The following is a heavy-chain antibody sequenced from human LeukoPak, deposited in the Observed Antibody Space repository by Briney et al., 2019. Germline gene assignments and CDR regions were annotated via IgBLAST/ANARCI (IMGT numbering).Heavy chain of an antibody. Sequence: GGSLRLSCAGSGFIFSTYAMTWVRQAPGKGLEWVSGFSGSGDTTYYADSVKGRFTISRDNSKNTLYLQMSSLRAEDTAVYYCAKDASNYFWYFDLWGRGTLVTVSS. J-gene: IGHJ2*01. CDR3: AKDASNYFWYFDL. CDR2: FSGSGDTT. V-gene: IGHV3-23*01. CDR1: GFIFSTYA. D-gene: IGHD1-1*01.